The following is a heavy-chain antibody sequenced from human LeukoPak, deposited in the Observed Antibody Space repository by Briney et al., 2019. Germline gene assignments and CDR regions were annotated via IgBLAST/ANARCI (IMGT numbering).Heavy chain of an antibody. Sequence: SETLSLTCTVSGGSISSYYWSWIRQPPGKGLEWIGYIYYSGSTNYNPSLKSRVTISVDTSKNQFSPKLSSVTAADTAMYYCASLSGSLGGGYYYYYGMDVWGQGTTVTVSS. CDR1: GGSISSYY. D-gene: IGHD1-26*01. J-gene: IGHJ6*02. CDR2: IYYSGST. V-gene: IGHV4-59*01. CDR3: ASLSGSLGGGYYYYYGMDV.